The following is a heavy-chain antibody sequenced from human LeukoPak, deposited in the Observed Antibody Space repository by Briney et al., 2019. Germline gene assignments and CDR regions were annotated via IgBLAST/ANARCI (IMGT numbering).Heavy chain of an antibody. CDR3: ARGVPYDSWCGPRYSDY. D-gene: IGHD3-3*01. J-gene: IGHJ4*02. CDR2: IKQDGSQE. V-gene: IGHV3-7*01. Sequence: GGSQRLFCAASRFTLRTYQMSCVPESPERAVEWVAHIKQDGSQEYYVYSVKGRFTISRDSAKTSLYLQMNSLRPEATAVYYCARGVPYDSWCGPRYSDYWGQGTLVTVSS. CDR1: RFTLRTYQ.